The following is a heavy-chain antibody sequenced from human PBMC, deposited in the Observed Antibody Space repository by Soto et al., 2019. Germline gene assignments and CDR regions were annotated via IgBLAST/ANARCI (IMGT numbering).Heavy chain of an antibody. V-gene: IGHV3-30-3*01. Sequence: QVQLMESGGGVVQPGGSLRLSYVTSGFTFSRYSMHWFRQATGKGLEWVAVTSSDGGTKFYADSVKGRFTVSRDNSKNTLYLQMYSLRPEDTAVYYCAREVVLTEWYFDNWGQGILVTVSS. CDR2: TSSDGGTK. J-gene: IGHJ4*02. CDR3: AREVVLTEWYFDN. CDR1: GFTFSRYS. D-gene: IGHD2-21*01.